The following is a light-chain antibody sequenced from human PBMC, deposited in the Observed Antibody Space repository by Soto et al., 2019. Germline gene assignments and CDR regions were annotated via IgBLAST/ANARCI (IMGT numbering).Light chain of an antibody. J-gene: IGLJ1*01. CDR2: SNN. V-gene: IGLV1-44*01. Sequence: QSVLTQPPSASGAHGQRVTISCSGSSSNIGSNTVNWYQQLPGTAPKLLIYSNNQRPSGVPDRFSGSKSVTSASLAISGLQSEDEADYYCEAWDDSLNGRVFGTGTKVTVL. CDR1: SSNIGSNT. CDR3: EAWDDSLNGRV.